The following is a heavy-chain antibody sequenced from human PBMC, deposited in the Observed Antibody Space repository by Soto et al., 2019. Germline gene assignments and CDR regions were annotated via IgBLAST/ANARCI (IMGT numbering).Heavy chain of an antibody. CDR1: GFTFSDYA. V-gene: IGHV3-30*18. Sequence: VQLVESGGGVVQPGRSLRLSCAASGFTFSDYAMHWVRQAPGKGLEWVAVVSHDGRNTHYADSVKGRFTISRDSTQNTVSLEMTSLRAEDTSVYYCAKGGRQCLVTSDFNYWGQGALVTVSS. D-gene: IGHD6-19*01. J-gene: IGHJ4*02. CDR2: VSHDGRNT. CDR3: AKGGRQCLVTSDFNY.